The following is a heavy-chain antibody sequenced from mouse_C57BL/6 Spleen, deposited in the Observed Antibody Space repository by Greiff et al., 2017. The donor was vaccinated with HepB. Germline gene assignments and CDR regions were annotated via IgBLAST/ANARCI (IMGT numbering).Heavy chain of an antibody. D-gene: IGHD2-4*01. Sequence: VQLQQSGAELVKPGASVKISCKASGYAFSSYWMNWVKQRPGKGLEWIGQIYPGDGDTNYNGKFKGKATLTADNSSSTAYMQLSSLTSEDSAVYFCARGRDYDLYAMDYWGQGTSVTVSS. V-gene: IGHV1-80*01. CDR3: ARGRDYDLYAMDY. CDR2: IYPGDGDT. CDR1: GYAFSSYW. J-gene: IGHJ4*01.